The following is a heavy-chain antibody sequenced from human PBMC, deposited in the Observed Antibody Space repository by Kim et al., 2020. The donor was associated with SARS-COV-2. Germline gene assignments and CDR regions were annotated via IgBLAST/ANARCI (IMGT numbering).Heavy chain of an antibody. V-gene: IGHV1-18*01. D-gene: IGHD2-2*01. CDR3: ARDLRRYCSSTSCYAGGY. CDR2: ISAYNGNT. J-gene: IGHJ4*02. Sequence: ASVKVSCKASGYTFTSYGISWVRQAPGQGLEWMGWISAYNGNTNYAQKLQGRVTMTTDTSTSTAYMELRSLRSDDTAVYYCARDLRRYCSSTSCYAGGYWGQGTLVTVSS. CDR1: GYTFTSYG.